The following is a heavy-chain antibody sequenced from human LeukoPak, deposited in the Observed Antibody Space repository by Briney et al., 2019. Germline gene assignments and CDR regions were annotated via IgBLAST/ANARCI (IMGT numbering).Heavy chain of an antibody. CDR2: INGDGSNT. V-gene: IGHV3-74*01. Sequence: GGSLRLSCAASGXTFSSYWMHWVRQAPGKGLVWVSRINGDGSNTGYADSVKGRFTISRDNAKNTLYLQMNSLRAEDTAVYYCAKVGEMATTTFWFDPWGQGTLVTVSS. J-gene: IGHJ5*02. D-gene: IGHD5-24*01. CDR1: GXTFSSYW. CDR3: AKVGEMATTTFWFDP.